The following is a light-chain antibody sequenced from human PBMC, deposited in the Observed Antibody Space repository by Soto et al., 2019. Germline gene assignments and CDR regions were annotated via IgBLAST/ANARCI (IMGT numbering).Light chain of an antibody. CDR1: ISDVGSSNL. V-gene: IGLV2-23*01. CDR3: CSYVGARRYV. CDR2: EGN. Sequence: QSALTQPRSVSGSPGQSITISCAGSISDVGSSNLVSWYQQHPGKVPKLIIYEGNRRPSGVSSRFSGSNSGKTASLTISGLQAEDEADYYCCSYVGARRYVFVIATKVTVL. J-gene: IGLJ1*01.